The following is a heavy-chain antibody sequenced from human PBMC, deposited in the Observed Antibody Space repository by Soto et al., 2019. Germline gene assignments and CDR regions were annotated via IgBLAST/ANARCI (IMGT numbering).Heavy chain of an antibody. J-gene: IGHJ5*02. CDR1: GGSISSYY. CDR3: ARVERRLDGSGGSCLGVNCCDP. V-gene: IGHV4-59*01. Sequence: SETLYLTCTVSGGSISSYYWSWIRQPPGKGLEWIGYIYYSGSTNYNPSLKSRVTISVDTSKNQFSLKLSSVTAADTAVYYCARVERRLDGSGGSCLGVNCCDPWRQGTLVTVSS. CDR2: IYYSGST. D-gene: IGHD2-15*01.